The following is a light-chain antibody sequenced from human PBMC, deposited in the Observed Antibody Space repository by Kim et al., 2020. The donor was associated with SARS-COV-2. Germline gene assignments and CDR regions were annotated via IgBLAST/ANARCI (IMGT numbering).Light chain of an antibody. CDR1: KLGDKY. CDR3: QAWDSSTAR. Sequence: VSPEQTASITCSGDKLGDKYACWYQQKPGQSPVLVIYQDSKRPSGIPERFSGSNSGNTATLTISGTQAMDEADYYCQAWDSSTARFGGGTQLTVL. J-gene: IGLJ2*01. CDR2: QDS. V-gene: IGLV3-1*01.